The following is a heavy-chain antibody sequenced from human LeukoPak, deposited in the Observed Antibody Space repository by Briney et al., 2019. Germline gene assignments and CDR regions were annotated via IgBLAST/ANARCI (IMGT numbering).Heavy chain of an antibody. CDR2: IYYSGST. Sequence: PSETLSLTCTVSGGSISSYYWSWIRQPPGKGLEWIGYIYYSGSTNYNPSLKSRVTISVDTSKNQFSLKLSSVTAADTAVYYCARSISGFSLHDYWGQGTLVTVSS. CDR1: GGSISSYY. V-gene: IGHV4-59*01. J-gene: IGHJ4*02. CDR3: ARSISGFSLHDY. D-gene: IGHD6-19*01.